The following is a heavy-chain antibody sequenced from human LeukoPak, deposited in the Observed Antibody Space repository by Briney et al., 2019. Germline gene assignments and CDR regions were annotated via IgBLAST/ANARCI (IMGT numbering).Heavy chain of an antibody. CDR3: TTGRTLLWYGDYFDY. CDR1: GFTLSNAW. J-gene: IGHJ4*02. Sequence: GGSLRLSCAASGFTLSNAWMSWVRQAPGKGLEWVGRIKSKTDGGTIDYVAPVKGRFTISRDDSKNTLYLQMNSLKTEDTAVYYCTTGRTLLWYGDYFDYWGQGTLVTVSS. D-gene: IGHD4-17*01. CDR2: IKSKTDGGTI. V-gene: IGHV3-15*01.